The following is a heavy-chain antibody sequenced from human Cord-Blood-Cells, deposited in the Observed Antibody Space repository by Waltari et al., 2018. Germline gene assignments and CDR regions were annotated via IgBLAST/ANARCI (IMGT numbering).Heavy chain of an antibody. CDR2: IKQDGSEK. CDR3: ARDRQQLDY. V-gene: IGHV3-7*01. J-gene: IGHJ4*02. Sequence: EVQLVESGGGLVQPGGSLRLSCAASGFTFSSYWRSWVRQAPGKGLEWVTNIKQDGSEKYYVDSVKGRFTISRDNAKNSLYLQMNSLRAEDTAVYYCARDRQQLDYWGQGTLVTVSS. D-gene: IGHD6-13*01. CDR1: GFTFSSYW.